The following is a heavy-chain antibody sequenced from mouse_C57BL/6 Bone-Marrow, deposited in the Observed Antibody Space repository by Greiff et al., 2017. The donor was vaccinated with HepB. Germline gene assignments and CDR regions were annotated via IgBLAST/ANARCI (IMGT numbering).Heavy chain of an antibody. D-gene: IGHD2-1*01. Sequence: VQLQQPGAELVKPGASVKLSCKASGYTFTSYWMQWVKQRPGQGLEWIGEIDPSDSYTNYNQKFKGKATLTVDTSSSTAYMQLSSLTSEDSAVYYCARETVTIDNYWGQGTTLTVSS. CDR3: ARETVTIDNY. CDR1: GYTFTSYW. J-gene: IGHJ2*01. V-gene: IGHV1-50*01. CDR2: IDPSDSYT.